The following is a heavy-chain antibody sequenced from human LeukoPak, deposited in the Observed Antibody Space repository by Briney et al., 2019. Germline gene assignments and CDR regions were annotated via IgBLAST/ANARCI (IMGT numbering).Heavy chain of an antibody. D-gene: IGHD3-10*01. Sequence: ASVKVSCKASGYTFTSYDINWVRQATGQGLEWMGWMNPNSGNTGYAQKFQGRVTMTRNTSISTAYMELSSLRSEDTAVYYCARGLYYYGSVNFDYWGQGTLVTLSS. CDR3: ARGLYYYGSVNFDY. V-gene: IGHV1-8*01. CDR2: MNPNSGNT. CDR1: GYTFTSYD. J-gene: IGHJ4*02.